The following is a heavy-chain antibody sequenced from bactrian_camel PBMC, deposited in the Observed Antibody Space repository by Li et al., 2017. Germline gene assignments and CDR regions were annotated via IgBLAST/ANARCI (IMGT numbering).Heavy chain of an antibody. CDR2: IGTGSGNT. D-gene: IGHD3*01. V-gene: IGHV3S40*01. J-gene: IGHJ4*01. CDR1: GFAGSNLY. Sequence: DVQLVESGGGSVQAGESLRLSCVASGFAGSNLYMAWFRQAPGKEREGVAGIGTGSGNTFYADSVKDRFTLSRDERKKAVYLEMERLKVEDTAMYFCAADTRGQWCGLVGRVPLYTYSGQGTQVTVS.